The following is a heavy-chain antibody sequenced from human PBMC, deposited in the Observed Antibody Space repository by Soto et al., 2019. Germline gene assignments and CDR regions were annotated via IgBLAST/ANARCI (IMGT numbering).Heavy chain of an antibody. Sequence: IKLSSESCGFTFSDYSLHWVRKAPGKGLQWVALISYDGNKKDYADSVNGRFSVSRDNSRNTLYLQVNSPRPEDTAVYYCARDGSPYGEPHDAFDIWGQGTLVTVS. J-gene: IGHJ3*02. CDR3: ARDGSPYGEPHDAFDI. D-gene: IGHD4-17*01. CDR1: GFTFSDYS. CDR2: ISYDGNKK. V-gene: IGHV3-30-3*01.